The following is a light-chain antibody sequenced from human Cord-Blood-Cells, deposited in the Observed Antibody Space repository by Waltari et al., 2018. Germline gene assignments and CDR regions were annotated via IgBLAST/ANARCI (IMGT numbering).Light chain of an antibody. V-gene: IGKV3-20*01. J-gene: IGKJ5*01. CDR2: GAS. CDR1: QSVSSSY. CDR3: QQYGSSPIT. Sequence: EIVLTQSPGTLSLSPGERATLSCRASQSVSSSYLAWYQQKPGQAPRLLIYGASSRATGIPDRFSGSWSVTDFTLTCSRLEPEDFAVYYCQQYGSSPITFGQGTRLEIK.